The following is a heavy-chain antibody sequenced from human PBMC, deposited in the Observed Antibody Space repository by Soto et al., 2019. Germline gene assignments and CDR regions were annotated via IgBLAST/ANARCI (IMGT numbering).Heavy chain of an antibody. V-gene: IGHV1-3*01. D-gene: IGHD3-22*01. Sequence: QVQLVQSGTEVKKPGASVKVSCKASGYRFTHYVIHWVRQAPGQRLEWMGWIGAGDGKTYYSQNFQGSVTITKDTSASTAYMELSSLISEDTAVYYCVRDSASDSGVHLDFWGQGTLVTVSS. J-gene: IGHJ4*02. CDR2: IGAGDGKT. CDR3: VRDSASDSGVHLDF. CDR1: GYRFTHYV.